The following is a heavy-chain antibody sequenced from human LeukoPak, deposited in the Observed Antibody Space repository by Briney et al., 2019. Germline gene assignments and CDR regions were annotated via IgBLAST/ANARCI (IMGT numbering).Heavy chain of an antibody. J-gene: IGHJ6*04. Sequence: SETLSLTCTVSGGSISSYYWSWVRQPPGKGLEWIGYIYYSGSTNYNPSLKSRVTIPVDTSKNQFYLTLSSVTAADTAVYYCARDNGPYYYGMDVWGKGTTVTVSS. V-gene: IGHV4-59*01. CDR3: ARDNGPYYYGMDV. CDR1: GGSISSYY. CDR2: IYYSGST.